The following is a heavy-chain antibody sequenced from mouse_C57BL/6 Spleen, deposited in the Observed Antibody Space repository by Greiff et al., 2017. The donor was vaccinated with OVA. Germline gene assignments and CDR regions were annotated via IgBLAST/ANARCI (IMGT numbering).Heavy chain of an antibody. V-gene: IGHV1-69*01. CDR1: GYTFTSYW. D-gene: IGHD3-2*02. CDR2: IDPSDSYT. CDR3: ARGRLRAMDY. Sequence: QVQLQQPGAELVMPGASVKLSCKASGYTFTSYWMHWVKQRPGQGLEWIGEIDPSDSYTNYNQKFKGKSTLTVDKSSSTAYMQLSRLTSEDSAVYYCARGRLRAMDYWGQGTSVTVSS. J-gene: IGHJ4*01.